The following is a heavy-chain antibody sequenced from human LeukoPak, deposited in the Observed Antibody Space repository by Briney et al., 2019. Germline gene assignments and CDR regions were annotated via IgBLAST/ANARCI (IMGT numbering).Heavy chain of an antibody. CDR2: ISATGGGT. Sequence: PGGSLRLSCVASGFTFSNYVMSWVRQAPGKGLEWVSGISATGGGTYYADSAKGRFAISRDNSKNTLYLQMNSLRAEDTAVYFCAKPFSSTSYYFDSWGQGTLVTVSS. D-gene: IGHD6-6*01. J-gene: IGHJ4*02. V-gene: IGHV3-23*01. CDR1: GFTFSNYV. CDR3: AKPFSSTSYYFDS.